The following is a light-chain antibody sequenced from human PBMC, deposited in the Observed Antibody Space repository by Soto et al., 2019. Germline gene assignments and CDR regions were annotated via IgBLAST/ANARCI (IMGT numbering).Light chain of an antibody. J-gene: IGKJ1*01. CDR2: DAS. CDR3: KQYYNYST. Sequence: DIQMIESPSTLPASVGDRSAITCRARQTISSWLAWDPQKPGKDPDLLIYDASRLAGGVPSRFSGSESGTEFTPTIGSLQPDDFATYFRKQYYNYSTFGKGNKVGIK. CDR1: QTISSW. V-gene: IGKV1-5*01.